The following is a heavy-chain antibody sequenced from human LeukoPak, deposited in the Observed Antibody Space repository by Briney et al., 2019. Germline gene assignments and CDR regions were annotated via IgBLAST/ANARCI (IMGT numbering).Heavy chain of an antibody. D-gene: IGHD3-10*01. Sequence: PGESLKISCKGSGYSFSSYLIAWGRQMAGKGLELMWIIYPGDSDSTYTTSFQGQVTISADTSISTAYMQWNSLKASDTAMYFCARRRSSTLIDHWGQGTLVTVSS. J-gene: IGHJ4*02. V-gene: IGHV5-51*01. CDR2: IYPGDSDS. CDR1: GYSFSSYL. CDR3: ARRRSSTLIDH.